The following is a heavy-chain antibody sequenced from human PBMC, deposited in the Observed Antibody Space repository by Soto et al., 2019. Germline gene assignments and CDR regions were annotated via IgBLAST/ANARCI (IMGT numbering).Heavy chain of an antibody. J-gene: IGHJ4*02. Sequence: EVQLVESGGGLIQPGGSLRLSCAVSGFTVSNNYMSWVRQAPGKGLEGVSVIYSGGYTAYGDSVKGRFTISRDNSKNTIYLKMNTRGAADPAVFYCATSRGGGGYWGQGTLVTVSS. D-gene: IGHD3-10*01. CDR1: GFTVSNNY. V-gene: IGHV3-53*01. CDR3: ATSRGGGGY. CDR2: IYSGGYT.